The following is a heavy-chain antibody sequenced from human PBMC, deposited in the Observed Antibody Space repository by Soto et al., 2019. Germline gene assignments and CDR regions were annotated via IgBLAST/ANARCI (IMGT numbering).Heavy chain of an antibody. CDR1: GGSISSYY. CDR2: IYYSGST. V-gene: IGHV4-59*01. CDR3: ARENKYDFWSGSNWFDP. J-gene: IGHJ5*02. D-gene: IGHD3-3*01. Sequence: PSETLSLTCTVSGGSISSYYWSWIRQPPGKGLEWIGYIYYSGSTNYNPSLESRVTISVDTSKNQFSLKLSSVTAADTAVYYCARENKYDFWSGSNWFDPWGQGTLVTVSS.